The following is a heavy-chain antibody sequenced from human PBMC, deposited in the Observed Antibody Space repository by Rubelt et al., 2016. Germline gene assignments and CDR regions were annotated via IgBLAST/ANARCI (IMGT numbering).Heavy chain of an antibody. V-gene: IGHV4-34*01. J-gene: IGHJ4*02. CDR1: GGSFSGSY. CDR3: AKELCSGGNCYLGY. Sequence: QVQLQQWGAGLLKPSETLSLTCAIYGGSFSGSYWSWIRQPPGKGLEWIGEINRGGGTSYNPSLKSRLTISVDTSKNQFSLKVPPVTAADTAVYYCAKELCSGGNCYLGYWGQGTLVTVSS. CDR2: INRGGGT. D-gene: IGHD2-15*01.